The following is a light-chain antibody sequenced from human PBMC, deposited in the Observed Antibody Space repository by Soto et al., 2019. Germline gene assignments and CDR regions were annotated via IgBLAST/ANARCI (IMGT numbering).Light chain of an antibody. CDR1: QGISSY. Sequence: IQLTQSPSSLSASVGDRVTITCRASQGISSYLAWYQQKQGKAPKRLIYAASTLQSGVPSRFSGSGSGTDFTLTISSLQPEDSATYYCQQLNSYPLITFGQGTRLEIK. J-gene: IGKJ5*01. CDR3: QQLNSYPLIT. V-gene: IGKV1-9*01. CDR2: AAS.